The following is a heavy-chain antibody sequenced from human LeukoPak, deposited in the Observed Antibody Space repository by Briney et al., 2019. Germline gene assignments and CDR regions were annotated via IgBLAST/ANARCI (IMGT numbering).Heavy chain of an antibody. Sequence: GGSLRLSCAASGFTFSSYGMHWVRQAPGKGLEWVAVISYDGSNKYCADSVKGRFTISRDNSKNTLHLQMNSLRAEDTAVYYCAKDTPAAIGWFDPWGQGTLVTVSS. CDR3: AKDTPAAIGWFDP. J-gene: IGHJ5*02. CDR2: ISYDGSNK. V-gene: IGHV3-30*18. CDR1: GFTFSSYG. D-gene: IGHD2-2*01.